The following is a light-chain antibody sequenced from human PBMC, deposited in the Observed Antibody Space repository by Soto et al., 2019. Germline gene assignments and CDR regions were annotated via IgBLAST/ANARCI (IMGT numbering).Light chain of an antibody. CDR1: QAINNN. CDR2: GAS. J-gene: IGKJ1*01. V-gene: IGKV3-15*01. CDR3: QQYNNWPQT. Sequence: VLTQAPDTLSVSPGERATLSCRASQAINNNVAWYQLKDGQVPRLLIYGASTRAADVPARFSGGGSGTEFTLTISSLQSEDFAEYHCQQYNNWPQTF.